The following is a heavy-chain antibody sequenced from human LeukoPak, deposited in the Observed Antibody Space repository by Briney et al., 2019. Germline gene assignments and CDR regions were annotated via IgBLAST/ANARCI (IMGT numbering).Heavy chain of an antibody. CDR1: GGSISSSSYY. J-gene: IGHJ6*02. V-gene: IGHV4-39*07. Sequence: PSETLSLTCTVPGGSISSSSYYWGWIRQPPGKGLEWIGSIYYSGSTYYNPSLKSRVTISVDTSKNQFSLKLSSVTAADTAVYYCARDSGYSYGYPTLYGMDVWGQGTTVTVSS. D-gene: IGHD5-18*01. CDR2: IYYSGST. CDR3: ARDSGYSYGYPTLYGMDV.